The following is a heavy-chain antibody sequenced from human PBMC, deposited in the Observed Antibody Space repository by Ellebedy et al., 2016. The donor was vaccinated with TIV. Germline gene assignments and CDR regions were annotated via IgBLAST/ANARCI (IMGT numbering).Heavy chain of an antibody. CDR3: AREGENTVMALDY. Sequence: MPGGSLRLSCAVSGGSIRSSNWWSWVRQPPGKGLEWIGEIYHSGNTNYNPSLKSRVTISVDKSKNQFSLKLNSVTAADTAVYYCAREGENTVMALDYWGQGTLVTVSS. D-gene: IGHD5-18*01. V-gene: IGHV4-4*02. CDR1: GGSIRSSNW. CDR2: IYHSGNT. J-gene: IGHJ4*02.